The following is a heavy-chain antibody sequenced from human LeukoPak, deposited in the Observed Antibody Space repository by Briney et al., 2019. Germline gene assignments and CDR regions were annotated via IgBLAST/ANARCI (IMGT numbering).Heavy chain of an antibody. CDR1: GFTFSSYS. CDR2: ISSSGSYI. D-gene: IGHD3-3*01. J-gene: IGHJ4*02. CDR3: AGGGQGPSNSYYDFWSGSAKFDY. Sequence: GGSLRLSCAASGFTFSSYSMNWVRQAPGKGLEWVSSISSSGSYISYADSVKGRLTISRDNAKNSLYLQMNSLRAEDTAVYYCAGGGQGPSNSYYDFWSGSAKFDYWGQGTLVTVSS. V-gene: IGHV3-21*01.